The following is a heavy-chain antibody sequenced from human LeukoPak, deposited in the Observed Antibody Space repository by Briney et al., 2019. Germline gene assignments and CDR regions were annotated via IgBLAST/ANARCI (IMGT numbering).Heavy chain of an antibody. CDR3: AREGIAARLDY. D-gene: IGHD6-6*01. V-gene: IGHV4-59*12. CDR2: IYYSGST. J-gene: IGHJ4*02. Sequence: SETLSLTCTVSGGSISSYYWSWIRQPPGKGLEWIGYIYYSGSTNYNPSLKSRVTMSVDTSKNQFSLKLSSVTAADTAVYYCAREGIAARLDYWGQGTLVTVSS. CDR1: GGSISSYY.